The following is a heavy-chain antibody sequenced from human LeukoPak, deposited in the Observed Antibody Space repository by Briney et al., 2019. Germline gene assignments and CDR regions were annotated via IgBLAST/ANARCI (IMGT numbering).Heavy chain of an antibody. CDR1: GYTFTSYG. CDR3: AIKSSGWYFY. CDR2: INPSGGST. J-gene: IGHJ4*02. V-gene: IGHV1-46*01. Sequence: ASVKVSCKASGYTFTSYGISWVRQAPGQGLEWMGIINPSGGSTSYAQKFQGRVTMTRDTSTSTVYMELSSLRSEDTAVYYCAIKSSGWYFYWGQGTLVTVSS. D-gene: IGHD6-19*01.